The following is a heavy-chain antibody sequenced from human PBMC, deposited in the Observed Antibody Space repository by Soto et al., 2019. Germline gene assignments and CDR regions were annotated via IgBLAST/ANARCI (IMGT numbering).Heavy chain of an antibody. CDR3: ARDKNVLLWFGELLSNSYYYYGMDV. CDR2: ISYDGSNK. CDR1: GFTFSSYA. J-gene: IGHJ6*02. V-gene: IGHV3-30-3*01. D-gene: IGHD3-10*01. Sequence: GGSLRLSCAASGFTFSSYAMHWVRQAPGKGLEWVAVISYDGSNKYYADSVKGRFTISRDNSKNTLYLQMNSLRAEDTAVYYCARDKNVLLWFGELLSNSYYYYGMDVWGQGTTVTVSS.